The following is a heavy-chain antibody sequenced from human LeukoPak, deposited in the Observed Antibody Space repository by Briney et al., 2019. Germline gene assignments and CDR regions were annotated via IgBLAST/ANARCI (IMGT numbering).Heavy chain of an antibody. D-gene: IGHD2-21*02. CDR2: LNHSGST. CDR1: GGSFSGYY. CDR3: ARGVVVTALRQYYYYMDV. Sequence: SETLSLTCAVYGGSFSGYYWSWIRQPPGKGLEWIGELNHSGSTNYDPSLKSRVTISVDTSKNQFSLKLSSVTAADTAVYYCARGVVVTALRQYYYYMDVWGKGTTVTVSS. J-gene: IGHJ6*03. V-gene: IGHV4-34*01.